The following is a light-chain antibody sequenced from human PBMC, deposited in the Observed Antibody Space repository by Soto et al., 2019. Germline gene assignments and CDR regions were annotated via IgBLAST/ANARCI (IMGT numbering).Light chain of an antibody. V-gene: IGKV1-5*01. Sequence: DIQMTQSPSTLSASVGDRVTITCRASQSISSWLAWYQQKPGKAPKLLIYDASSLESGVPSRFSGSGSGTEFTLPISSLQPDDFATYYCQQLNSYPLPFGPGTTVDIK. CDR3: QQLNSYPLP. CDR2: DAS. CDR1: QSISSW. J-gene: IGKJ3*01.